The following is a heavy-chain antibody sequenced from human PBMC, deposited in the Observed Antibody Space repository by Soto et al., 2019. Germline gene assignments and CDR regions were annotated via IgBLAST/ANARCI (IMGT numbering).Heavy chain of an antibody. CDR1: GFSLSTSGMC. CDR2: IDWDDEK. D-gene: IGHD6-6*01. V-gene: IGHV2-70*01. CDR3: ARTHSSSGSSAFDI. J-gene: IGHJ3*02. Sequence: SGPTLVNPTQTLTLPCTFSGFSLSTSGMCVSWIRQPPGKALEWLALIDWDDEKYYSTSLKTRLTVSKDTSKNQVVLTMTNMDPVDTATYYCARTHSSSGSSAFDIWGQGTMVTVSS.